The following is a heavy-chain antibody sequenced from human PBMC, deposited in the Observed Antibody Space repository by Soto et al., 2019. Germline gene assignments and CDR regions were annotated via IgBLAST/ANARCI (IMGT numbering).Heavy chain of an antibody. CDR3: AKEQGVVILLDPMEV. CDR1: GVTVSSYA. V-gene: IGHV3-23*01. Sequence: GGALRLSCAGSGVTVSSYAMSGVRQAPGKGLEWVSAISGSGGSTYYADSVKARFTTYRDNPKNTLYLQMTSLRAEDTAVYYCAKEQGVVILLDPMEVWGKGTTVTVSS. CDR2: ISGSGGST. D-gene: IGHD3-3*01. J-gene: IGHJ6*03.